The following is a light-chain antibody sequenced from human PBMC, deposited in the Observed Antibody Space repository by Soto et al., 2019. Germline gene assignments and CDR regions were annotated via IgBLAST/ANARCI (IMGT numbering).Light chain of an antibody. CDR2: KAS. Sequence: DIQMTQSPSTLSGSVGDRVTITCRASQTIRSWVAWYQQKPGKAPKLLIYKASTLKSGVPSRFSGSGSGTEFTLTISSLQPDDFATYYCQHYNSYSEAFGQGTKVDIK. CDR3: QHYNSYSEA. J-gene: IGKJ1*01. V-gene: IGKV1-5*03. CDR1: QTIRSW.